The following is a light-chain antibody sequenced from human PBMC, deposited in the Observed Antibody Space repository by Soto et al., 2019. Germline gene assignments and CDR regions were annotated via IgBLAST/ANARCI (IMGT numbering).Light chain of an antibody. V-gene: IGKV1-27*01. J-gene: IGKJ1*01. Sequence: DIQMTQSPSSLSASVGDRVTITCRASQDISNLLAWYHQKPGKIPKLLISAASTLQSGVPSRFSGSGSGTDFTLTISSLQPEDVATYYCQKHDGEFGQGTKVEIK. CDR2: AAS. CDR3: QKHDGE. CDR1: QDISNL.